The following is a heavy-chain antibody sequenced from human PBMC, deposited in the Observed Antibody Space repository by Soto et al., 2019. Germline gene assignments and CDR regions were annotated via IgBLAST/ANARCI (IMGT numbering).Heavy chain of an antibody. J-gene: IGHJ6*04. Sequence: KGSWNTSGYTFTSYPTHGVRQPPGQRLEWMGWIDAGNGNTNYSQKFRGRVTFTTDTSPSTANMNLSRLRSEATAVFNFALSAYNYGSHYDGMDVWTKGTSVIV. D-gene: IGHD1-1*01. V-gene: IGHV1-3*01. CDR1: GYTFTSYP. CDR2: IDAGNGNT. CDR3: ALSAYNYGSHYDGMDV.